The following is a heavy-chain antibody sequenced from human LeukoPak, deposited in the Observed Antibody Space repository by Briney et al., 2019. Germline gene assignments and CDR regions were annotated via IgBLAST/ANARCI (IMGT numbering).Heavy chain of an antibody. CDR2: FDPEDGEP. D-gene: IGHD4-11*01. CDR1: GYTLTELS. Sequence: ASVKVSCNVSGYTLTELSMHWVRQAPGKGLEWMGGFDPEDGEPIYAQKFRGRVTMTEDASTDTAYMELSSLRSEDTAVYYCATVSTVNLAEYFQHWGQGTLVTVSS. J-gene: IGHJ1*01. V-gene: IGHV1-24*01. CDR3: ATVSTVNLAEYFQH.